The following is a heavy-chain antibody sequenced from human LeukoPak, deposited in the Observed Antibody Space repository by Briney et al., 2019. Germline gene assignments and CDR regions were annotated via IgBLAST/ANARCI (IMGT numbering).Heavy chain of an antibody. CDR2: IGGSGGST. J-gene: IGHJ4*02. D-gene: IGHD2-2*01. CDR3: VRAAPRDCSSTSCSLFDN. CDR1: GLTFSSSS. Sequence: GGSLRLSCAASGLTFSSSSMSWVRQVPGKGLEWVSGIGGSGGSTYYADPVKGRFTMSRDNSKNTLYLQMSGLRAEDTAVYYCVRAAPRDCSSTSCSLFDNWGQGILVTVSS. V-gene: IGHV3-23*01.